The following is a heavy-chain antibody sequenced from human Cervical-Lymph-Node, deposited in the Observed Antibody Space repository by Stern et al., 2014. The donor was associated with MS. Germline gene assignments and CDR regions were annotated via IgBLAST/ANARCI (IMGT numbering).Heavy chain of an antibody. D-gene: IGHD2-2*01. CDR1: RGNLNYG. Sequence: QVQLVQSGTEVKKPGSSVKVSCTASRGNLNYGMSWVRQAPGQGLEWMGRITPILGESKYAQRFQGRLTISADESTTTAYMELSRLTSEDTALYYCTSGRGYCSATSCVAFDFWGQGRLVIVSS. V-gene: IGHV1-69*09. CDR2: ITPILGES. CDR3: TSGRGYCSATSCVAFDF. J-gene: IGHJ4*02.